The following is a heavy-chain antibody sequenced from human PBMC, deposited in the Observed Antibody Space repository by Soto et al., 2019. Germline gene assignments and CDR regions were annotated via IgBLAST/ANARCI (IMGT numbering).Heavy chain of an antibody. CDR2: IGGEAVST. Sequence: EVQLLESGGGLVQPGGSLRLSCEASGFIFSNYAMSWVRQGPGKGLEWVSVIGGEAVSTNCADFVKGRYTVSRDNSKNTVYLQLDSLRDDDTAVYYCAKDSTSYNGVYNPFDIWGQGTMVTVSS. CDR3: AKDSTSYNGVYNPFDI. D-gene: IGHD1-1*01. J-gene: IGHJ3*02. V-gene: IGHV3-23*01. CDR1: GFIFSNYA.